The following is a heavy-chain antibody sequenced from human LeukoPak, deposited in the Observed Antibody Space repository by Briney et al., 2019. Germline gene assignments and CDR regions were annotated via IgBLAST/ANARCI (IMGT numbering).Heavy chain of an antibody. J-gene: IGHJ3*02. CDR3: ARQVAAAAHDAFDI. CDR1: GYTFTGYY. V-gene: IGHV1-2*02. D-gene: IGHD6-13*01. CDR2: INPNSGGT. Sequence: ASVKVSCKASGYTFTGYYMHWVRQAPGQGLEWMGWINPNSGGTNYAQKFQGRVTMTRDTSISTAYMELSRLRSDDTAVYYCARQVAAAAHDAFDIWGQGTMVTVSS.